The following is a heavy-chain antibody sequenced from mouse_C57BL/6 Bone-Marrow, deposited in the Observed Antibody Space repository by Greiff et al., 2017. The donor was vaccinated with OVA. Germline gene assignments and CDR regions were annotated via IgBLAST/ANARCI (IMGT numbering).Heavy chain of an antibody. D-gene: IGHD2-2*01. CDR2: IDPSDSYT. CDR1: GYTFTSYW. J-gene: IGHJ3*01. V-gene: IGHV1-50*01. Sequence: QVQLQQPGAELVKPGASVKLSCKASGYTFTSYWMQWVKQRPGQGLEWIGEIDPSDSYTNYNQKFKGKATLTVDTSSSTAYMQLSSLTSEDSAVYYCASGGYAWFADWGKGTLVTVSA. CDR3: ASGGYAWFAD.